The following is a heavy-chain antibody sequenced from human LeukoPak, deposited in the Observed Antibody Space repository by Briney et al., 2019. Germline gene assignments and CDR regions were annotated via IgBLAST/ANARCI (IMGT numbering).Heavy chain of an antibody. CDR3: VRALLGTSDY. J-gene: IGHJ4*02. Sequence: GGSLRLSCAASGFTFSTSWMHWVRQVPGKGLVWVSRINPDGSITNYADSVKGRFTISRDSANNMLYLLMNSLRVDDTAVYYCVRALLGTSDYWGQGTLVTVSS. CDR2: INPDGSIT. V-gene: IGHV3-74*01. D-gene: IGHD7-27*01. CDR1: GFTFSTSW.